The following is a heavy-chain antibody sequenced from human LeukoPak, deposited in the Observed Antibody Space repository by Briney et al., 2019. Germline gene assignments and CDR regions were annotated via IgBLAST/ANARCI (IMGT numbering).Heavy chain of an antibody. J-gene: IGHJ2*01. CDR3: ARHCRDGYNPTYWYFDL. V-gene: IGHV4-61*05. D-gene: IGHD5-24*01. CDR1: GDSISSSSYY. Sequence: PSETLSLTCTVSGDSISSSSYYWGWIRQPPGKGLEWIGYIYYSGSTNYNPSLKSRVTISVDTSKNQFSLKLSSVTAADTAVYYCARHCRDGYNPTYWYFDLWGRGTLVTVSS. CDR2: IYYSGST.